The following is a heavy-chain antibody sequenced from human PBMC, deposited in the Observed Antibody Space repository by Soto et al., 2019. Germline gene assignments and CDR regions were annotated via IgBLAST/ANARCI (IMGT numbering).Heavy chain of an antibody. CDR3: ARQQQQLVQYYYYYGMDV. Sequence: QVQLVESGGGVVQPGRSLRLSCAASGFTFSSYGMHWVRQAPGKGLEWVAVIWYDGSNKYYADSVKGRFTISRDNSKNTLYLQMNSLRAEDTAVYYCARQQQQLVQYYYYYGMDVWGQGTTVTVSS. CDR1: GFTFSSYG. J-gene: IGHJ6*02. CDR2: IWYDGSNK. D-gene: IGHD6-13*01. V-gene: IGHV3-33*01.